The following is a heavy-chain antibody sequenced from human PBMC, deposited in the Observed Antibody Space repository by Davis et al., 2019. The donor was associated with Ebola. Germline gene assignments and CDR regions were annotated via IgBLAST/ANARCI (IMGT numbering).Heavy chain of an antibody. CDR2: ISGSSTYT. V-gene: IGHV3-21*06. D-gene: IGHD6-13*01. J-gene: IGHJ4*02. CDR3: ARDGVVASIGAVGPLDF. Sequence: GGSLRPSCAASGFIFSPYSMSWVRQAPGKGLEWVSFISGSSTYTYYADSVRGRFTISRDNAKNSLSLQMNSLRAEDTAVYYCARDGVVASIGAVGPLDFWGQGTPVTVSS. CDR1: GFIFSPYS.